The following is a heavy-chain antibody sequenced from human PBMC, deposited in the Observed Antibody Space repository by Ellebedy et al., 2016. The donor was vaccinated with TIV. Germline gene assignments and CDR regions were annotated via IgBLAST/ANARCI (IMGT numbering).Heavy chain of an antibody. J-gene: IGHJ4*02. Sequence: PGGSLRLSCTTSGFTFVDYAMTWSRQAPGKGLEWVGFIRSRGHGGTAEYAASVKGRFTISRDDSNSIAYLQMDSLKTDDTAVYYCIRDRNTRRWNSADREDDYWGQGTLVTVSS. CDR3: IRDRNTRRWNSADREDDY. V-gene: IGHV3-49*03. D-gene: IGHD2-2*01. CDR1: GFTFVDYA. CDR2: IRSRGHGGTA.